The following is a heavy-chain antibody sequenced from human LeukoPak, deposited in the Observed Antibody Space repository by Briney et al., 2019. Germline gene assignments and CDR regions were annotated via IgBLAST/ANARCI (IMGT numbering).Heavy chain of an antibody. V-gene: IGHV4-59*08. Sequence: SETLSLTCTVSGGSISSYYWSWIRQPPGKGLEWIGYIYYSGSTNYNPSLKSRVTISVDTSKHQFSLKLSSVTAADTAVYYCARRVYDSSGYAFWDWGQGTLVTVSS. D-gene: IGHD3-22*01. CDR3: ARRVYDSSGYAFWD. CDR2: IYYSGST. J-gene: IGHJ4*02. CDR1: GGSISSYY.